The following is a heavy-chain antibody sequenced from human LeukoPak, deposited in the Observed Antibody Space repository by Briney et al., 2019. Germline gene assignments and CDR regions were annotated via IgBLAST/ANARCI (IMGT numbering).Heavy chain of an antibody. D-gene: IGHD3-22*01. V-gene: IGHV4-34*01. CDR2: INHSGST. J-gene: IGHJ4*02. CDR3: ARVVPVEITTTIIPPYYFDY. Sequence: SETLSLTCAVYDGSFSGYYWSWIRQPPGKGLEWIWEINHSGSTNYNPSLKSRVTISVDTSKNQFSLKLSSVTAADTAVYYCARVVPVEITTTIIPPYYFDYWGQGTLVTVSS. CDR1: DGSFSGYY.